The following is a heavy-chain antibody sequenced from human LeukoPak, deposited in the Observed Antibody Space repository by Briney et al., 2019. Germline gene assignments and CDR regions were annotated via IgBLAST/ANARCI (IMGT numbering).Heavy chain of an antibody. CDR2: IYHSGST. J-gene: IGHJ4*02. V-gene: IGHV4-38-2*01. D-gene: IGHD3-3*01. Sequence: SDTLSLTCAVSGYSISSGYYWGWIRQPPGKGLEWIGGIYHSGSTYYNPSLKSQVTISVDTSKNQFSLKLSSVTAADTAVYYCARVLYYDFWSGYSPFDYWGQGTLVTVSS. CDR1: GYSISSGYY. CDR3: ARVLYYDFWSGYSPFDY.